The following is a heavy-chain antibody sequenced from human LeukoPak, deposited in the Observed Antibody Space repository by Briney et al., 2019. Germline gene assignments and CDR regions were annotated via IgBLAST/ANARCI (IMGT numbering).Heavy chain of an antibody. CDR1: GYTFTGYY. CDR2: MNPNSGNT. J-gene: IGHJ6*02. Sequence: ASVKVSCKASGYTFTGYYMHWARQAPGQGLEWMGWMNPNSGNTGYAQKFQGRVTMTRNTSISTAYMELSSLRSEDTAVYYCAREYGFGEDYYGMDVWGQGTTVTVSS. CDR3: AREYGFGEDYYGMDV. D-gene: IGHD3-10*01. V-gene: IGHV1-8*02.